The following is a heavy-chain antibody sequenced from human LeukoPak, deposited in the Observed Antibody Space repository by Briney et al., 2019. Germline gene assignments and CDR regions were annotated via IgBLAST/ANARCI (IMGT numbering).Heavy chain of an antibody. J-gene: IGHJ4*02. V-gene: IGHV3-30-3*01. D-gene: IGHD6-19*01. CDR1: GITFSSCT. Sequence: GGSLRLSCAASGITFSSCTFHWVRQAPGKGLEWVAVISYDGSNKYNTDSVKGRFTISRDNSKNTLYLQMNSLRPEDTAVYYCARDYSSGWYSIDYWGQGTLVTVSS. CDR2: ISYDGSNK. CDR3: ARDYSSGWYSIDY.